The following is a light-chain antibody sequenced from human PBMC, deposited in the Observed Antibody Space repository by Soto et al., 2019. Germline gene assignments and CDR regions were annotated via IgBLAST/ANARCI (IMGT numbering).Light chain of an antibody. Sequence: EIVLTQSPGTLSLSPGETATLSCRASQSVRSSYLAWYQQKRGQAPRLLIYGASNRATGIPDKFRGSGSGADFTLTISRLEPEDFAVYYCQQYGSPPPVYTFGQGTKLEI. CDR2: GAS. V-gene: IGKV3-20*01. CDR1: QSVRSSY. CDR3: QQYGSPPPVYT. J-gene: IGKJ2*01.